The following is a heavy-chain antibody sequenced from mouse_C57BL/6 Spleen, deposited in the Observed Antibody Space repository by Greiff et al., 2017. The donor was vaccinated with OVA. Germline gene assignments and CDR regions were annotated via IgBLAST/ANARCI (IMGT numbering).Heavy chain of an antibody. CDR1: GYTFTSYG. J-gene: IGHJ2*01. CDR3: ARREVNSNYVFDY. D-gene: IGHD2-5*01. Sequence: QVQLQQSGAELARPGASVKLSCKASGYTFTSYGISWVKQRTGQGLEWIGEIYPRSGNTYYNEKFKGKATLTADKSSSTAYMELRSLTSEDSAVYFCARREVNSNYVFDYWGQGTTLTVSS. CDR2: IYPRSGNT. V-gene: IGHV1-81*01.